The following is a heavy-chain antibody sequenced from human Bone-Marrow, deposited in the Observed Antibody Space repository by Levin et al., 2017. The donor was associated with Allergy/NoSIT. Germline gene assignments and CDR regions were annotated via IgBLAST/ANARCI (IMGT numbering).Heavy chain of an antibody. CDR3: AREVTMKGQSSAIDS. D-gene: IGHD4-17*01. V-gene: IGHV1-69*13. J-gene: IGHJ4*02. Sequence: GASVKVSCKASGGTFGSYAIFWVRQAPGQGFEWIGATIPMFGSADYAQKFQGRVTITADESTSTAYMDLSSLRADDTAMYYCAREVTMKGQSSAIDSWGQGTLVTVSS. CDR2: TIPMFGSA. CDR1: GGTFGSYA.